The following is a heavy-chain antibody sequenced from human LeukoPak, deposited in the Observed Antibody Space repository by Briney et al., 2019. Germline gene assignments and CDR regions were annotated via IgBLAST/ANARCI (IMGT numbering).Heavy chain of an antibody. CDR2: ISSSSSYI. V-gene: IGHV3-21*01. D-gene: IGHD2-2*02. J-gene: IGHJ3*02. Sequence: PGGSLRLSCAASGVTLSSYSMNWVRQAPGKGLEWVSSISSSSSYIYYADSVKGRFTISRDNAKNSLYLQMNSLRAEDTAVYYCARSSPHRSSTSSYNDAFDIWGQGTMVTVSS. CDR3: ARSSPHRSSTSSYNDAFDI. CDR1: GVTLSSYS.